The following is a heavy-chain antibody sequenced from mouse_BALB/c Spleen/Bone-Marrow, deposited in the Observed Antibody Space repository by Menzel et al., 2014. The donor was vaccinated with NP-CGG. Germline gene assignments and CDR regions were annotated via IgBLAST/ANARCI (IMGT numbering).Heavy chain of an antibody. J-gene: IGHJ3*01. CDR3: ARWYDGYYWFAY. CDR2: MYPGGDYT. CDR1: GYTFTNYW. V-gene: IGHV1-63*02. Sequence: VKLMESGAELVRPGTSVKISCKASGYTFTNYWLGWVKQRPGHGLEWIGDMYPGGDYTKYDEKFKGKAALTADTSSSTAYMQLSSLTSEDSGVYFCARWYDGYYWFAYWGQGTLVTVSA. D-gene: IGHD2-3*01.